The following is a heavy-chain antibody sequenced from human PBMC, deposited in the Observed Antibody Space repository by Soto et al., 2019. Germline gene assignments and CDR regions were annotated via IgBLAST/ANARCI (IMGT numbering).Heavy chain of an antibody. D-gene: IGHD5-12*01. J-gene: IGHJ4*02. CDR1: GGTFSSYA. CDR2: IIPIFGTA. Sequence: SVKVSCKASGGTFSSYAISWVRQAPGQGLEWMGGIIPIFGTANYAQKFQGRVTITADESTSTAYMELSSLRSEDTAVYYCARGMAVEMATIRLPFDYWGQGTLVTVS. V-gene: IGHV1-69*13. CDR3: ARGMAVEMATIRLPFDY.